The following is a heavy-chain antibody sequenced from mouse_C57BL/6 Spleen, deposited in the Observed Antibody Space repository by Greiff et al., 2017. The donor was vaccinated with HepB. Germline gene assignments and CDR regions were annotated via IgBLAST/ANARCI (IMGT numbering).Heavy chain of an antibody. CDR3: ARDQGYDYAYAMDY. V-gene: IGHV5-4*01. Sequence: DVMLVESGGGLVKPGGSLKLSCAASGFTFSSYAMSWVRQTPEKRLEWVATISDGGSYTYYPDNVKGRFTISRDNAKNNLYLQMSHLKSEDTAMYYCARDQGYDYAYAMDYWGQGTSVTVSS. J-gene: IGHJ4*01. D-gene: IGHD2-4*01. CDR1: GFTFSSYA. CDR2: ISDGGSYT.